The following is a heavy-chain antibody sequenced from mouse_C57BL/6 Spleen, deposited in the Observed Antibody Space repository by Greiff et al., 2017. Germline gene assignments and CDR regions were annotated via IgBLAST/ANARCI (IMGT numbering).Heavy chain of an antibody. D-gene: IGHD2-10*02. Sequence: QVQLQQPGAELVRPGSSVKLSCKASGYTFTSYWMHWVKQRPIQGLEWIGNIDPSDSDTHYNQKFKDKATLTVDKSSSTAYMQRSSLTSEDSAVYYCARSIDSRTWFAYWGQGTLVTVSA. J-gene: IGHJ3*01. V-gene: IGHV1-52*01. CDR1: GYTFTSYW. CDR3: ARSIDSRTWFAY. CDR2: IDPSDSDT.